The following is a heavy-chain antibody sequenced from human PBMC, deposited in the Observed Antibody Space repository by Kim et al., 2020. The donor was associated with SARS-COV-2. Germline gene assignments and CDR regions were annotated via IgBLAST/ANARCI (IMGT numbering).Heavy chain of an antibody. J-gene: IGHJ5*02. CDR1: GFTFSSYA. CDR2: ISGSGGST. V-gene: IGHV3-23*01. D-gene: IGHD3-10*01. CDR3: AKDPGYYGSGSYAVSRPFDP. Sequence: GGSLRLSCAASGFTFSSYAMSWVRQAPGKGLEWVSAISGSGGSTYYADSVKGRFTISRDNSKNTLYLQMNSLRAEDTAVYYCAKDPGYYGSGSYAVSRPFDPWGQGTLVTVSS.